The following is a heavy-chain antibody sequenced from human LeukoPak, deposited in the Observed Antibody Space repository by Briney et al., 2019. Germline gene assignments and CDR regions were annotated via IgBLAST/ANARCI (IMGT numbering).Heavy chain of an antibody. D-gene: IGHD4-11*01. CDR1: GGSISSGDYY. V-gene: IGHV4-61*08. CDR2: IYYSGST. J-gene: IGHJ6*02. CDR3: ARNPSNYGRESHYYYYYGMDV. Sequence: SETLSLTCTVSGGSISSGDYYWSWIRQPPGTGLEWIGYIYYSGSTNYNPSLKSRVTISVDTSKNQFSLKLSSVTAADTAVYYCARNPSNYGRESHYYYYYGMDVWGQGTTVTVSS.